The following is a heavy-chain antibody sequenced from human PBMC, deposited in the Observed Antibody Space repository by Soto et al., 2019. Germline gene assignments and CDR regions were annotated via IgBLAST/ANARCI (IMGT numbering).Heavy chain of an antibody. J-gene: IGHJ6*03. Sequence: SETLSLTCTVFGGSISSYYWSWIRQPPGKGLEWIGYIYYSGSTNYNPSLKSRVTISVDTSKNQFSLKLSSVTAADTAVYYCARRYDFWSGYLYYYYMDVWGKGTTVTV. V-gene: IGHV4-59*08. D-gene: IGHD3-3*01. CDR1: GGSISSYY. CDR2: IYYSGST. CDR3: ARRYDFWSGYLYYYYMDV.